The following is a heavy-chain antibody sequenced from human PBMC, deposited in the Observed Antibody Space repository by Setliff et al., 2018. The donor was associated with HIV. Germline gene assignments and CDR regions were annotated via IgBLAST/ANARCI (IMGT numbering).Heavy chain of an antibody. D-gene: IGHD6-6*01. V-gene: IGHV3-21*01. Sequence: PGGSLRLSCAASGFTFFDYALNWVRQAPGKGLEWVSSISSSGSYIYYADSVKGRFTISRDHATSALYLQMDSLRAEDTAAYYCAKDSSSGYYYYYLDVWGKGTTVTVSS. CDR2: ISSSGSYI. J-gene: IGHJ6*03. CDR1: GFTFFDYA. CDR3: AKDSSSGYYYYYLDV.